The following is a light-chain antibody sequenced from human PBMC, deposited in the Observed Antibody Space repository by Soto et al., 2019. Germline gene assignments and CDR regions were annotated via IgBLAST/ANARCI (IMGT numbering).Light chain of an antibody. CDR2: GAS. V-gene: IGKV3-20*01. CDR3: QQYGSSPWT. J-gene: IGKJ1*01. CDR1: QSVSSN. Sequence: EIVMTQSPATLSVSPGDRATLSCRASQSVSSNLAWYQQKPGQAPRLLIYGASSRATGIPDRFSGSGSGTDFTLTISRLEPEDFAVYYCQQYGSSPWTFGQGTKVDIK.